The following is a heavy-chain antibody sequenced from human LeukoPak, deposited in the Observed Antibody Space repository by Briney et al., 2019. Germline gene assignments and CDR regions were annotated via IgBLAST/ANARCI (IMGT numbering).Heavy chain of an antibody. CDR2: FYAGGAT. J-gene: IGHJ4*02. D-gene: IGHD5-24*01. V-gene: IGHV3-53*01. Sequence: PGGSLRLSCAVSGFSVTNNYMSWVRQAPGKGLEWVSVFYAGGATYYADSVKGRFTISRDNSENTLYLQMKSLRAEDTAVYYCARGDGYNFFDSWGQGALVTVSS. CDR1: GFSVTNNY. CDR3: ARGDGYNFFDS.